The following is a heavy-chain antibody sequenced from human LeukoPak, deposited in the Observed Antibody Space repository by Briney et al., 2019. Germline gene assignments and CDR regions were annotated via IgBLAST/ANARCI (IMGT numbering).Heavy chain of an antibody. D-gene: IGHD3-3*01. J-gene: IGHJ3*02. CDR3: ARDRVVMTAFDI. V-gene: IGHV4-30-4*01. CDR2: IYYSGST. CDR1: GGSLSSGDYY. Sequence: SQTLSLTCTVSGGSLSSGDYYWSWIRQPPGKGLEGIGYIYYSGSTYYNPSLKSRVTISIDTSKNQFSLKLSSVTAADTAVYYCARDRVVMTAFDIWGQGTMVTVSS.